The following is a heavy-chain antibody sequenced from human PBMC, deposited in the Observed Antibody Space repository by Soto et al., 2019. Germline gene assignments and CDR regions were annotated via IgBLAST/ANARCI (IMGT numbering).Heavy chain of an antibody. Sequence: PSETLSLTCTVSGGSISSGDYYWSWIRQPPGKGLEWIGYIYYSGSTYYNPSLKSRVTISVDTSKNQFSLKLSSVTAADTAVYYCAKSSDYDFWSGGSYGMDVWGQGTPVTVSS. V-gene: IGHV4-30-4*01. CDR3: AKSSDYDFWSGGSYGMDV. CDR1: GGSISSGDYY. J-gene: IGHJ6*02. CDR2: IYYSGST. D-gene: IGHD3-3*01.